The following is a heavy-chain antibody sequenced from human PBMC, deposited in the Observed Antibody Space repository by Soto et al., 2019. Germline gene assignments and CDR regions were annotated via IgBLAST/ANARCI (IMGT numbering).Heavy chain of an antibody. CDR1: SGSSDW. D-gene: IGHD1-20*01. V-gene: IGHV4-4*02. CDR2: IHRRGNT. Sequence: SETLSLTCALSSGSSDWWSWVRQPPGKGLEWIWEIHRRGNTNYSPSLKTRVTMSVYNFKKEFSLNLSSVTAADTAVYYCASASWYKLDNWSPGTLVTVSS. J-gene: IGHJ4*02. CDR3: ASASWYKLDN.